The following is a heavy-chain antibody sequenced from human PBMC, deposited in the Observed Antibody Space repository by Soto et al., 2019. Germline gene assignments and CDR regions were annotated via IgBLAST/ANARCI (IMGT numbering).Heavy chain of an antibody. J-gene: IGHJ6*02. CDR2: IVVGSGNT. Sequence: SVKVSCKASGFTFTSSAVQWVRQARGQRLEWIGWIVVGSGNTNYAQKFQERVTITRGMSTSTAYMELSSLRSEDTAVYYCAARARDNYYYGMDVWGQGTTVTVSS. V-gene: IGHV1-58*01. CDR3: AARARDNYYYGMDV. CDR1: GFTFTSSA.